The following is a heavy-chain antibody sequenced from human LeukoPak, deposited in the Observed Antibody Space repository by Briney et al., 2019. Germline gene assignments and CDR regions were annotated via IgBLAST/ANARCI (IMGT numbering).Heavy chain of an antibody. Sequence: GGSLRLSCAASGFTFSSYWIYWVRQAPGKGLVWVSRINGDGSITTYADSVKGRFTISRDNSKNTLFLQMNSLRIEDTAVYYCARDPMADFDYWGQGTLVTVSS. CDR2: INGDGSIT. CDR3: ARDPMADFDY. D-gene: IGHD2-8*01. V-gene: IGHV3-74*03. J-gene: IGHJ4*02. CDR1: GFTFSSYW.